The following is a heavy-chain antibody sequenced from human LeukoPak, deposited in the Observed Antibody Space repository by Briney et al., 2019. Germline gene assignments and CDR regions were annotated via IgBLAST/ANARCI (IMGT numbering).Heavy chain of an antibody. CDR1: GFTFSSYA. CDR2: ISGSGGST. V-gene: IGHV3-23*01. CDR3: AKREGNYGAFDI. Sequence: GGSLRLSCATSGFTFSSYAMSWVRQAPGKGLEWVSAISGSGGSTYYADSVKGRLTISRDNSKNTLYLQMTSLRAEDTAVYCGAKREGNYGAFDIWGQGAMVTVSS. J-gene: IGHJ3*02. D-gene: IGHD1-7*01.